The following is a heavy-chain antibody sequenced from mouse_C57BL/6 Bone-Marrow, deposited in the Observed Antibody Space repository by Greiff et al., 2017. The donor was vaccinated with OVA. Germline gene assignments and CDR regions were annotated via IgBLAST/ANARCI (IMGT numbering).Heavy chain of an antibody. J-gene: IGHJ4*01. Sequence: VQLVESGPGLVQPSQSLSITCTVSGFSLTSYGVHWVRQSPGKGLEWLGVIWSGGSTDYNAAFISRLSISKDNSKSQVFFKMNSLQADDTAIYYCARNRDYYGSSPMDYWGQGTSVTVSS. CDR3: ARNRDYYGSSPMDY. D-gene: IGHD1-1*01. CDR2: IWSGGST. CDR1: GFSLTSYG. V-gene: IGHV2-2*01.